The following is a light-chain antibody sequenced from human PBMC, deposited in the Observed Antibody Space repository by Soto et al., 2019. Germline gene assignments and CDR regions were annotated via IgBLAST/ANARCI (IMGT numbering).Light chain of an antibody. V-gene: IGLV2-14*01. Sequence: QYALTQPASVSGSPGQSITISCTGTTSDVGGYNSVSWYQHHPGKAPKLVIYEVSNRPSGVSNRFSGSKSGNTASLTISGLQAEDEANYGCSSYTSSNTLVFGGGTKLTVL. J-gene: IGLJ2*01. CDR2: EVS. CDR3: SSYTSSNTLV. CDR1: TSDVGGYNS.